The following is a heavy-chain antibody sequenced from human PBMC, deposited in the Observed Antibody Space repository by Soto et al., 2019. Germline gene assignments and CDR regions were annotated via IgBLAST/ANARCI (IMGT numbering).Heavy chain of an antibody. CDR1: GGSFSDYY. CDR2: INHSGST. Sequence: SETLSLTCAVYGGSFSDYYWSWIRQPPGKGLEWIGEINHSGSTNYNPSLKSRVTISVDTSKNQFSLKLSSVTAADTAAYYCARNTAAGTLSYYYYGMDVWGQGTTVTVSS. CDR3: ARNTAAGTLSYYYYGMDV. V-gene: IGHV4-34*01. D-gene: IGHD6-13*01. J-gene: IGHJ6*02.